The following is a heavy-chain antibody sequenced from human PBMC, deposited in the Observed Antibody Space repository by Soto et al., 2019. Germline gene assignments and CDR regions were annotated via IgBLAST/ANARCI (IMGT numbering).Heavy chain of an antibody. D-gene: IGHD3-16*02. V-gene: IGHV3-23*01. CDR1: GFTFSSYA. J-gene: IGHJ4*02. Sequence: EVQLLESGGGLVQPGGSLRLSCAASGFTFSSYAMSWVRQAPGKGLEWVSAISGSGGSSYYADSVKGRFTISRDNSKNTLYLQMNGLRAEDTAVYYCAKERLFWGSYRPSDYWGQGTLVTVSS. CDR2: ISGSGGSS. CDR3: AKERLFWGSYRPSDY.